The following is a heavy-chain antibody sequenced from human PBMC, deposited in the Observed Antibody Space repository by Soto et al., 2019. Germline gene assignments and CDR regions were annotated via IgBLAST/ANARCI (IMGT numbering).Heavy chain of an antibody. Sequence: GGVRKETGKWLEWVGRIKRKPDGGTTDYAAPVKGRFTLSRDDSKNTLYPQMNSLKTEDTAVYYFSPDWNLTWSGYSNSAYWRQRTSVLGSS. D-gene: IGHD3-3*01. J-gene: IGHJ4*02. CDR3: SPDWNLTWSGYSNSAY. V-gene: IGHV3-15*01. CDR2: IKRKPDGGTT.